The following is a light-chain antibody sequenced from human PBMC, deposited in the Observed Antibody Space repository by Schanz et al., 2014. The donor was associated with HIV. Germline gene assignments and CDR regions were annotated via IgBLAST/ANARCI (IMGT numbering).Light chain of an antibody. CDR1: SGDVGSYNY. CDR2: DVS. J-gene: IGLJ2*01. V-gene: IGLV2-14*03. Sequence: QSVLTQPASVSGSPGQSISISCTGTSGDVGSYNYVSWYQQHPGKAPKLMIYDVSNRPSGVSSRFSGSKSGNTASLTVSGLQAEDEADYYCSSYAGSLPLVFGGGTKLTVL. CDR3: SSYAGSLPLV.